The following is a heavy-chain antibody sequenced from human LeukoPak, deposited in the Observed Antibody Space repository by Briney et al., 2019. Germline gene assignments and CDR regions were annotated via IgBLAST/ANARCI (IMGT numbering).Heavy chain of an antibody. D-gene: IGHD3-22*01. CDR3: ARDPYDYSGYSDY. CDR1: GYTFTGYY. Sequence: ASVKVSCKASGYTFTGYYMHWVRQAPGQGLEWMGWINPNSGGTNYAQKFQGRVTMTRDTSISTAYMELSSLRSDDTAVYYCARDPYDYSGYSDYWGQGTLVTVSS. CDR2: INPNSGGT. J-gene: IGHJ4*02. V-gene: IGHV1-2*02.